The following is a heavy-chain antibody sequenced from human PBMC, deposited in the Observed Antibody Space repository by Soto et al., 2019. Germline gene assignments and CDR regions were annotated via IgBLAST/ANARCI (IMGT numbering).Heavy chain of an antibody. D-gene: IGHD1-26*01. CDR1: GFTFSGLG. V-gene: IGHV3-33*01. CDR3: ARDGVRHTTYCGYFDY. CDR2: IRYDGSNI. Sequence: QVQLVESGGGVVQPGRSLRLSCAASGFTFSGLGMHWVRQAPGKGLEWVAEIRYDGSNIYYADAVKGRFTISRDNSKDTLYLQMNSLRADDSAVYYCARDGVRHTTYCGYFDYWGQGTLVTVSS. J-gene: IGHJ4*02.